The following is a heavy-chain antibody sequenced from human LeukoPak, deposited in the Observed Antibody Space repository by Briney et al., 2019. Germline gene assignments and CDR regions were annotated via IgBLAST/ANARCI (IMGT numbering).Heavy chain of an antibody. V-gene: IGHV4-30-2*01. D-gene: IGHD6-19*01. CDR2: IYHSGST. J-gene: IGHJ5*02. CDR3: ARGQQWGPPVNWFDP. Sequence: PSETLSLTCTVSGGSISSGGYYWSCIRQPPGKGLECIGYIYHSGSTYYNPSLKSRVTISVDRSENQFSLKLSSVTAADTAVYYCARGQQWGPPVNWFDPWGQGTLVTVSS. CDR1: GGSISSGGYY.